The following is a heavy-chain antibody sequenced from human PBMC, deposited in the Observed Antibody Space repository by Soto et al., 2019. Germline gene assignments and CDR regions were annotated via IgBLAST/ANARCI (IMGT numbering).Heavy chain of an antibody. CDR2: ISAYNGNT. Sequence: QVQLVQSGAEVKKPGASVKVSCKASGYTFTSYGISWVRQAPGQGLEWMGWISAYNGNTNYAQKLQGRVTMTTDTSTSTAYMERRSLRSDDTAVYYCARTSYDILTGYSAEFDYWGQGTLVTVSS. D-gene: IGHD3-9*01. J-gene: IGHJ4*02. CDR3: ARTSYDILTGYSAEFDY. CDR1: GYTFTSYG. V-gene: IGHV1-18*01.